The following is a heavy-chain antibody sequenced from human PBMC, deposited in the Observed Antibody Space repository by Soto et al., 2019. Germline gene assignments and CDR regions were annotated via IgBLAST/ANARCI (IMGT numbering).Heavy chain of an antibody. Sequence: PSETLSLTCTVSGGSISSSSYYWGWIRQPPGKGLEWIGSIYYSGSTYYNPSLKSRVTISVDTSKNQFSLKLSSVTAADTAVYYCARQSRYYYDSSGYYLPRNFDYWRQGTLVTVSS. D-gene: IGHD3-22*01. CDR2: IYYSGST. V-gene: IGHV4-39*01. CDR3: ARQSRYYYDSSGYYLPRNFDY. CDR1: GGSISSSSYY. J-gene: IGHJ4*02.